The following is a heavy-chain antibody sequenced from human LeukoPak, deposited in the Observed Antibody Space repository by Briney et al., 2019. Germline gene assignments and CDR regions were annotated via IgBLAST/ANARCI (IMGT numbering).Heavy chain of an antibody. V-gene: IGHV4-34*01. CDR1: GESLSKYY. CDR2: INHRGST. CDR3: ASSVGSTGY. D-gene: IGHD1-26*01. Sequence: PSETLSLTRAVYGESLSKYYWTWIRQSPGKGLEWIGEINHRGSTNLNPSLKSRVTLSVDTSKHQFSLKLTSVTAADAAVYYCASSVGSTGYWGQGTLVTVSS. J-gene: IGHJ4*02.